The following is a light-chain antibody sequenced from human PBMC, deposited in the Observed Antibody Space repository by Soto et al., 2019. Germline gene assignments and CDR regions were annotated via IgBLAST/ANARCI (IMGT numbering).Light chain of an antibody. Sequence: QSVLTQPPSASGTPGQRITISCSGSSSNLGTNYVFWYQQLPGAAPKLLIYNNNQRPSGVPDRFSGSKSGTSASLAVNGLRSEDEADYYCAAWDDSLNGVVFGGGTKLTVL. CDR2: NNN. V-gene: IGLV1-47*02. CDR3: AAWDDSLNGVV. CDR1: SSNLGTNY. J-gene: IGLJ2*01.